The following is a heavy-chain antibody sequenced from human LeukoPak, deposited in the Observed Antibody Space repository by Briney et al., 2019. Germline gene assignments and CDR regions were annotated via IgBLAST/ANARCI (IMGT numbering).Heavy chain of an antibody. V-gene: IGHV3-48*04. Sequence: GGSLRLSCAASGFTFSSYAMSWVRQAPGKGLEWVSYISSGGTTIYYADSVKGRFTISRDNAKNSLYLQMNSLRAEDTAVYYCARVYYYNMDVWGQGTTVAVSS. J-gene: IGHJ6*02. CDR1: GFTFSSYA. CDR2: ISSGGTTI. CDR3: ARVYYYNMDV.